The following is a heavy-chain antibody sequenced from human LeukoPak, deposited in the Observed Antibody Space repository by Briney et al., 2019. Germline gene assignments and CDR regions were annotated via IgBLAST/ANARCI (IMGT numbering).Heavy chain of an antibody. Sequence: SETLSLTRAVYGGLLSGFYWSWIRHPPGRGVEWIGEITHSGSTKYNPSLKSRVTISVDTSKNQFSLKLSSVTAADTAVYYCARGRTYGSGSYYSYYYYYYMDVWGKGTTVTVSS. J-gene: IGHJ6*03. CDR3: ARGRTYGSGSYYSYYYYYYMDV. D-gene: IGHD3-10*01. CDR1: GGLLSGFY. V-gene: IGHV4-34*01. CDR2: ITHSGST.